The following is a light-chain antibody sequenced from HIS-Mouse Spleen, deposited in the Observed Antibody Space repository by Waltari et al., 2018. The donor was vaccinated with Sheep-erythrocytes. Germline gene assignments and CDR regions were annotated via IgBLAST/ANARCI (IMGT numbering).Light chain of an antibody. J-gene: IGLJ1*01. CDR3: CSYAGSYNHV. V-gene: IGLV2-11*01. Sequence: QSALTQPRSVSGSPGQSVTISCTGTSSDVGGYNYVSWYQQHPGKAPKLMIYDVSKRPSGVPDRFYGSKSSNTASLTISGLQAEDEADYYCCSYAGSYNHVFATGTKVTVL. CDR1: SSDVGGYNY. CDR2: DVS.